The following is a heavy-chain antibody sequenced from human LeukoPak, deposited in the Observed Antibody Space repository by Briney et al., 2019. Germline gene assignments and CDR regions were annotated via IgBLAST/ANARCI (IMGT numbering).Heavy chain of an antibody. V-gene: IGHV4-31*03. CDR3: ARGRSSSMQQLNYFDY. Sequence: PSQTLSLTCTVSGGSISSGGYYWSWIRQHPGKGLEWIGYIYYSGSTYYNPSLKSRVTISVDRSKNQFSLKLSSVTAADTAVYYCARGRSSSMQQLNYFDYWGQGTLVTVSS. CDR1: GGSISSGGYY. CDR2: IYYSGST. J-gene: IGHJ4*02. D-gene: IGHD6-13*01.